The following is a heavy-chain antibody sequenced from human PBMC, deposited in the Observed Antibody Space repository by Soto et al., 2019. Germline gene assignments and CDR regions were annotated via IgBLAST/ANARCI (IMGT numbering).Heavy chain of an antibody. CDR3: ARGWRDYYGQDAFDI. J-gene: IGHJ3*02. CDR1: GYTFTSYD. V-gene: IGHV1-8*01. CDR2: MNPNSGNT. D-gene: IGHD3-10*01. Sequence: ASVKVSCKAPGYTFTSYDINWVRQATGQGLEWMGWMNPNSGNTGYAQKFQGRVTMTRNTSISTAYMELSSLRSEDTAVYYCARGWRDYYGQDAFDIWGQGTMVTVSS.